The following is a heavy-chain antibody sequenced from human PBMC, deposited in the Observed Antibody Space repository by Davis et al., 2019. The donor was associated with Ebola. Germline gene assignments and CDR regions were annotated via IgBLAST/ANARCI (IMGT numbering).Heavy chain of an antibody. V-gene: IGHV3-33*01. CDR3: ARDLGAVAGYAFDI. D-gene: IGHD6-19*01. CDR1: GFTFSSYG. Sequence: GESLKISCAASGFTFSSYGTHWVRQAPGKGLEWVAVIWYDGSNKYYADSVKGRFTISRDNSKNTLYLQMNSLRAEDTAVYYCARDLGAVAGYAFDIWGQGTMVTVSS. CDR2: IWYDGSNK. J-gene: IGHJ3*02.